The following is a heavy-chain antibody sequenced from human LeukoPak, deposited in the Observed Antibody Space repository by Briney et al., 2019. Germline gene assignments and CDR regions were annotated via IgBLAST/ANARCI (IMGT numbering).Heavy chain of an antibody. Sequence: ASVKVSCKASGYTFTNYAMNWVRQAPGQGLEWMGWINPKNAGTNYAQKFQGRVTMTRDTSTGTVYMELSRLRSDDTAVYYCARTLYIAAAPGGFDYWGQGTLVTVSS. V-gene: IGHV1-2*02. CDR1: GYTFTNYA. CDR2: INPKNAGT. D-gene: IGHD6-13*01. CDR3: ARTLYIAAAPGGFDY. J-gene: IGHJ4*02.